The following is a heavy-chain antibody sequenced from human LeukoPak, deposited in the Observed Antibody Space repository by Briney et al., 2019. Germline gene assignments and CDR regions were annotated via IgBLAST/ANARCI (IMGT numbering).Heavy chain of an antibody. CDR2: ISGSGGST. Sequence: GGSLRLSCEASGFTFSIYAMSWVRQAPGKGLEWVSAISGSGGSTYYADSVKGRFTISRDNSKNTLYLQMNSLRAEDTAVYYCAKDQTTGELSLFDYWGQGTPVTVSS. V-gene: IGHV3-23*01. D-gene: IGHD3-16*02. CDR1: GFTFSIYA. CDR3: AKDQTTGELSLFDY. J-gene: IGHJ4*02.